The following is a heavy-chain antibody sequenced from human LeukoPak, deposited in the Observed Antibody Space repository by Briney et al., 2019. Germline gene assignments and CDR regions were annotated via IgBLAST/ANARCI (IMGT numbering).Heavy chain of an antibody. CDR2: ISSSSSYI. Sequence: PGGSLRLSCAASGFTVSSNYMSWVRQAPGKGLEWVSSISSSSSYIYYADSVKGRFTISRDNAKNSLYLQMNSLRAEDTAVYYCAREVGGISEHDYWGQGTLVTVSS. J-gene: IGHJ4*02. CDR3: AREVGGISEHDY. CDR1: GFTVSSNY. V-gene: IGHV3-21*01. D-gene: IGHD1-14*01.